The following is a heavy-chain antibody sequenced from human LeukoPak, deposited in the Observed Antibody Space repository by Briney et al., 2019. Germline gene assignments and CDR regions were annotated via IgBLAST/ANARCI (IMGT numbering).Heavy chain of an antibody. CDR3: AREVTAMVTRWFDP. D-gene: IGHD5-18*01. V-gene: IGHV4-4*07. CDR2: IYTSGST. J-gene: IGHJ5*02. Sequence: SETLSLTCTVSGGSISSYYWSWIRQPAGKRLEWIGRIYTSGSTNYNPSLKSRVTMSVDTSKNQFSLKLSSVTAADTAVYYCAREVTAMVTRWFDPWGQGTLVTVSS. CDR1: GGSISSYY.